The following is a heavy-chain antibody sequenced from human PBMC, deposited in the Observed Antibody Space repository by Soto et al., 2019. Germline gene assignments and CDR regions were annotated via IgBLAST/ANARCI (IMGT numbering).Heavy chain of an antibody. J-gene: IGHJ4*02. V-gene: IGHV3-23*01. CDR3: AKGTPRYYYDSSGFSY. Sequence: GGSLRLSCAASGFTFSSYAMSWVRQAPGKGLEWVSAISGSGGSTYYADSVKGRFTISRDNSKNTLYLQMNSLRAEDTAVYYCAKGTPRYYYDSSGFSYWGQGTLVTVSS. D-gene: IGHD3-22*01. CDR2: ISGSGGST. CDR1: GFTFSSYA.